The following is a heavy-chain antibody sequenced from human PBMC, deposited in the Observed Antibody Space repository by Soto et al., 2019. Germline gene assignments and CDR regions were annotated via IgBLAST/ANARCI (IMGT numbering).Heavy chain of an antibody. CDR1: GYSFTSYW. CDR2: IDPSDSYT. V-gene: IGHV5-10-1*01. D-gene: IGHD2-15*01. CDR3: ARHTSYCSGGSCYSGYYYYGMDV. J-gene: IGHJ6*02. Sequence: GESLKISCNGSGYSFTSYWISWVRQMPGKGLEWMGRIDPSDSYTNYSPSFQGHVTISADKSISTAYLQWSSLKASDTAMYYCARHTSYCSGGSCYSGYYYYGMDVWGQGTTVTVSS.